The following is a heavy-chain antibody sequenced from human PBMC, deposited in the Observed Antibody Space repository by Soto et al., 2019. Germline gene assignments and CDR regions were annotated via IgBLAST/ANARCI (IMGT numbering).Heavy chain of an antibody. CDR3: AREGSGAADY. Sequence: PSETLSLTCSVSGYSISSGYIWVLIRQPPGKGLEWIGSIYHTGNTMTNPSLQSRLTIAVDTSKNQVSLSVRSVTAADTAVYFCAREGSGAADYWGQGTLVTVSS. D-gene: IGHD1-26*01. CDR1: GYSISSGYI. CDR2: IYHTGNT. V-gene: IGHV4-38-2*02. J-gene: IGHJ4*02.